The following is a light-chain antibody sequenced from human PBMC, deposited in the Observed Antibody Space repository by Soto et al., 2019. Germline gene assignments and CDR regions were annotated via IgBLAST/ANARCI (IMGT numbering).Light chain of an antibody. Sequence: EIVMTKSPATLSVSPGERATLSCRASQSVSSNLAWYQQKPGQAPRLLIYGASTRATGIPARFSGSGSGTDFTLTISSLQPEDVATYYCQKCGIAPFSFGGGTKVDIK. J-gene: IGKJ4*01. CDR3: QKCGIAPFS. CDR1: QSVSSN. CDR2: GAS. V-gene: IGKV3-15*01.